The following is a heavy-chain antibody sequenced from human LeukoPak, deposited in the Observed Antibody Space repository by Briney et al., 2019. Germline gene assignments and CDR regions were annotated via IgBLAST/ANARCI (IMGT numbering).Heavy chain of an antibody. V-gene: IGHV4-30-2*01. CDR3: ASSRDGYNFFY. D-gene: IGHD5-24*01. Sequence: SETLSLTCAVSGGSISSGGYSWSWLRQPPGKGLEWIGYIYHSGSTYYNPSLKSRVTISVDRSKNQFSLKLSSVTAADTAVYYCASSRDGYNFFYWGQGTLVTVSS. J-gene: IGHJ4*02. CDR2: IYHSGST. CDR1: GGSISSGGYS.